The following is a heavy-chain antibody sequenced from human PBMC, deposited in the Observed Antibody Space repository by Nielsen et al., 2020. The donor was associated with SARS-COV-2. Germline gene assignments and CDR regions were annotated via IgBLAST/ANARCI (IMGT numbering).Heavy chain of an antibody. V-gene: IGHV3-74*01. CDR2: INSDGSST. J-gene: IGHJ6*02. CDR3: ARGLREGMDV. Sequence: GGSLRLSCAASGFTVSSNYMSWVRQAPGKGLVWVSRINSDGSSTSYADSVKGRFTISRDNAKNTLYLQMNSLRAEDTAVYYCARGLREGMDVWGQGTTVTVSS. D-gene: IGHD5-12*01. CDR1: GFTVSSNY.